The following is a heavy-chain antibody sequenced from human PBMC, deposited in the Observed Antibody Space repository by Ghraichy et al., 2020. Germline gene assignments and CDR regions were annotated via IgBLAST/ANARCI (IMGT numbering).Heavy chain of an antibody. Sequence: ASVKVSCKASGYTFTSYGISWVRQAPGQGLEWMGWISGYNHNTNYAQKFQGRVTTTKDTSTGTAYMDLRSLRSDDTAIYYCARDSTGYFSFADYWGQGTLVTVSS. D-gene: IGHD3-22*01. J-gene: IGHJ4*02. CDR2: ISGYNHNT. CDR3: ARDSTGYFSFADY. V-gene: IGHV1-18*04. CDR1: GYTFTSYG.